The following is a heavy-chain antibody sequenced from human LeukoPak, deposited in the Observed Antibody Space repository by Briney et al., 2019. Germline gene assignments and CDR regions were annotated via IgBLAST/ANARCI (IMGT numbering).Heavy chain of an antibody. CDR3: ARVLATGDFWSGYYRLYYYYYGMDV. J-gene: IGHJ6*02. CDR1: GFTFSDYY. D-gene: IGHD3-3*01. CDR2: ISSSGSTI. V-gene: IGHV3-11*01. Sequence: GGSLRLSCAASGFTFSDYYMSWIRQAPGKGLEWVSYISSSGSTIYYADSVKGRFTISRDNAKNSLYLQMNSLRAEDTAVYYCARVLATGDFWSGYYRLYYYYYGMDVWGQGTTVTVSS.